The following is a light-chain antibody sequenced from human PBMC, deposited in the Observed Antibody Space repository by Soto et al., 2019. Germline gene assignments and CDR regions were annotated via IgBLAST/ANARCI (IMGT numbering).Light chain of an antibody. J-gene: IGKJ4*01. Sequence: EIVLTQSPGTLSMSPGERDTLSCRASQSVGRDYLAWFQQKPGQAPRLLIYDASTRATGIPDRFSGSGSGTGFNLTLSRREPEDFAVYFCHQYATSPLTFGGGTKVEF. CDR1: QSVGRDY. V-gene: IGKV3-20*01. CDR3: HQYATSPLT. CDR2: DAS.